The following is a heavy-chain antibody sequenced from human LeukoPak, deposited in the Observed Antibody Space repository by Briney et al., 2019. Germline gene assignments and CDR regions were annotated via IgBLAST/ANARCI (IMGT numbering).Heavy chain of an antibody. Sequence: PSETLSLTCTVSGDSISSYYWSWIRQPPGKGLEWIGYIYYSGSTNYNPSLKSRVTISVDTSKNQFSLKLSSVTAADTAVYYCARHPTAENWFDPWGQGTLVTVSS. CDR2: IYYSGST. CDR1: GDSISSYY. CDR3: ARHPTAENWFDP. V-gene: IGHV4-59*08. J-gene: IGHJ5*02.